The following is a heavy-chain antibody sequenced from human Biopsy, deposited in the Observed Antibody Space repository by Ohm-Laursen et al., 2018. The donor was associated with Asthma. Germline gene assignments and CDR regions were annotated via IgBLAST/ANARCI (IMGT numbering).Heavy chain of an antibody. CDR2: ISVYNGNT. D-gene: IGHD3-10*01. J-gene: IGHJ6*02. V-gene: IGHV1-18*01. CDR1: GYTFNSAG. Sequence: DSVKVSRKLSGYTFNSAGITWVRQAPGQGLEWMGWISVYNGNTKVAQKLQDRVTMITDTSTSTAYMELRSLRSDDTAVYFCARAVDYSHYYGIDVWGQGTTVTVS. CDR3: ARAVDYSHYYGIDV.